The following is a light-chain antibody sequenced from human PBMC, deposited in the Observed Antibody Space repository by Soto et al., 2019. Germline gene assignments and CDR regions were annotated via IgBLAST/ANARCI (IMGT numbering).Light chain of an antibody. J-gene: IGKJ3*01. V-gene: IGKV1-39*01. Sequence: DVQMTQSPSSLSASVGDRVTITCRASQDINTYLNWYQRKPGKAPKLLIYGASRLQGGVPSRFGGSGSGTDFTLTINSLQPEDFATYYCQQSYSFFTFGPGTKVDIK. CDR1: QDINTY. CDR2: GAS. CDR3: QQSYSFFT.